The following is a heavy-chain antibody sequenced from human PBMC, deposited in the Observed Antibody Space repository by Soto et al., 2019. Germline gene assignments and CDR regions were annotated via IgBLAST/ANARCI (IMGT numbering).Heavy chain of an antibody. CDR1: GGTFSSYA. J-gene: IGHJ4*02. D-gene: IGHD6-13*01. CDR3: ARDLSDSSSWGLWYNFDY. V-gene: IGHV1-69*01. Sequence: QVQLVQSGAEVKKPGSSVKVSCKASGGTFSSYAISWVRQAPGQGLEWMGGIIPIFGTANYAQKFQGRVTITADESTSTAYMALSSLRSEDTAVYYCARDLSDSSSWGLWYNFDYWCQGTLVTVSS. CDR2: IIPIFGTA.